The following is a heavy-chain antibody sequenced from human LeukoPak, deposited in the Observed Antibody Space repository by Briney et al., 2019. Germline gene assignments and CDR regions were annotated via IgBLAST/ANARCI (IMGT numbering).Heavy chain of an antibody. D-gene: IGHD3-22*01. CDR3: ARVRRNDYYDSSGYYYRWFDP. V-gene: IGHV4-30-2*06. CDR1: GGSISSGGYS. CDR2: IYHSGST. Sequence: SETLSLTCAVSGGSISSGGYSWSWVRQSPGKGLEWIGYIYHSGSTYYNPSLKSRVTISVDRSKNQFSLKLSSVTAADTAVYYCARVRRNDYYDSSGYYYRWFDPWGQGTLVTVSS. J-gene: IGHJ5*02.